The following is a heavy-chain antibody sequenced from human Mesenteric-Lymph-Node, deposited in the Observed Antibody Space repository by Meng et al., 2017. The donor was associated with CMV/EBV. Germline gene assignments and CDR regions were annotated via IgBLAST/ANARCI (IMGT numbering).Heavy chain of an antibody. CDR2: IYYTGST. J-gene: IGHJ3*02. D-gene: IGHD2-2*01. V-gene: IGHV4-39*07. Sequence: GSLRLSCTVSGGAIDSSSYYWGWIRQPPGKGLEWIGSIYYTGSTYYNPSLKSRVTISVDRSKNKLSLKLSSVIAADTAVYYCARGGGLGYCSSTSCSDLAFDIWGQGTMVTVSS. CDR3: ARGGGLGYCSSTSCSDLAFDI. CDR1: GGAIDSSSYY.